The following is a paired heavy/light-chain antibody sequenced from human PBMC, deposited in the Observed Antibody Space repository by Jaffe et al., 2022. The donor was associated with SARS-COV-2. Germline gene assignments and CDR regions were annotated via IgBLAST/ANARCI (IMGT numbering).Light chain of an antibody. V-gene: IGKV2-30*01. CDR1: QSLVYRDGNTY. Sequence: DVVMTQSPLSLPVTLGQPASISCRSSQSLVYRDGNTYLSWYRQRPGQSPRRLIYKVSNRDSGVPDRFSGSGSGTDFTLKISRVEADDVGIYYCMQGSHRPPWTFGQGTKVEIK. CDR2: KVS. J-gene: IGKJ1*01. CDR3: MQGSHRPPWT.
Heavy chain of an antibody. D-gene: IGHD1-26*01. V-gene: IGHV3-7*03. CDR2: IKEDGTDK. J-gene: IGHJ3*02. CDR3: ARGVGIDI. Sequence: EVQLVESGGDLVQPGGSLKLSCAASGFTFSSFWMTWVRQTPGKGLEWVANIKEDGTDKYYVDSAKGRFTISRDNAKNSLYLQMNSLRAEDTAVYHCARGVGIDIWGPGTMVTVSS. CDR1: GFTFSSFW.